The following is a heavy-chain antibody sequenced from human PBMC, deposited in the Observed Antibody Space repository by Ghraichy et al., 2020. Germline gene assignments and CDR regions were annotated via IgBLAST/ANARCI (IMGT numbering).Heavy chain of an antibody. Sequence: GGSLRLSCAASGFTVSSNYMSWVRQAPGKGLEWVSVIYSGGSTYYADSVKGRFTISRDNSKNTLYLQMNSLRAEDTAVYYCASHSSGWFYYYYGMDVWGQGTTVTVSS. V-gene: IGHV3-53*01. CDR3: ASHSSGWFYYYYGMDV. D-gene: IGHD6-19*01. CDR2: IYSGGST. J-gene: IGHJ6*02. CDR1: GFTVSSNY.